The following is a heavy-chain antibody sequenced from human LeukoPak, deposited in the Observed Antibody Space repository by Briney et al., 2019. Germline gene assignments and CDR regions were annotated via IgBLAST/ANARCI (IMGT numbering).Heavy chain of an antibody. CDR2: IYTSGST. D-gene: IGHD6-19*01. Sequence: SETLSLPCTVSGGSISSYYWSWIRQPPGKGLEWIGYIYTSGSTNYNPSLKSRVTISVDTSKNQFSLKLSSVTAADTAVYYCARQHSRADSGWYDWFDPWGQGTLVTVSS. J-gene: IGHJ5*02. V-gene: IGHV4-4*09. CDR3: ARQHSRADSGWYDWFDP. CDR1: GGSISSYY.